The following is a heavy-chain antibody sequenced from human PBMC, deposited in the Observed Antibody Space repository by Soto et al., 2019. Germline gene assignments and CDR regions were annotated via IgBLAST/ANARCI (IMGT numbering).Heavy chain of an antibody. J-gene: IGHJ4*02. CDR3: AKVLDWNYFDY. Sequence: GGSLRLSCAASGFTFNTFWMSWVRQSPGKGLEWVANMKHDGSETYYVDSVKGRFTISRDNAKNSLFLQMNTLRTEDTAVYYCAKVLDWNYFDYWGQGTLVTVSS. D-gene: IGHD3-9*01. V-gene: IGHV3-7*03. CDR2: MKHDGSET. CDR1: GFTFNTFW.